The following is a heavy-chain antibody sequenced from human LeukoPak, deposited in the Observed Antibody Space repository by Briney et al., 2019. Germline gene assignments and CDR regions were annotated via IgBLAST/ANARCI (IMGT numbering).Heavy chain of an antibody. CDR2: IYYSGST. V-gene: IGHV4-39*07. D-gene: IGHD4-17*01. Sequence: SETLSLTCTVSGASMSSYYWGWIRQPPGKGLEWIGSIYYSGSTYYNPSLKSRVTISVDTSKNQFSLKLSSVTAADTAVYYCAMTTVTTQYNWFDPWGQGTLVTVSS. CDR3: AMTTVTTQYNWFDP. CDR1: GASMSSYY. J-gene: IGHJ5*02.